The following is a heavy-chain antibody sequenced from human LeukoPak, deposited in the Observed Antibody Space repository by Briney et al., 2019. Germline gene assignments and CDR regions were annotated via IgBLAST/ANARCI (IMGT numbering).Heavy chain of an antibody. V-gene: IGHV3-30*02. CDR3: ARILDSAWGELGY. D-gene: IGHD6-19*01. CDR2: IRSDGSNK. J-gene: IGHJ4*02. Sequence: GGSLRLSCAGSGFSFSSYGMHWVRQASGKGLEWMAFIRSDGSNKYYADSVKGRFTISRDNSKHTLYLQMNSLRAEDTAVYYCARILDSAWGELGYWGQGTLVTVSS. CDR1: GFSFSSYG.